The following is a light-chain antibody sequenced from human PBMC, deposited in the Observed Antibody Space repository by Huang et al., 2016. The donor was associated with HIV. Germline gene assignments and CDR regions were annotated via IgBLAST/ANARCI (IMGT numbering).Light chain of an antibody. CDR2: AAF. Sequence: DIQMTQSPSSLSASVGDRVTITCRASQSSSHYLNWYQQKPGKAPKLLIYAAFILQSGVPSRFSGSGSGTDFTLTISSLQPEDFATYSCQQTYSTPLTFGGGTKVEIK. J-gene: IGKJ4*01. CDR3: QQTYSTPLT. V-gene: IGKV1-39*01. CDR1: QSSSHY.